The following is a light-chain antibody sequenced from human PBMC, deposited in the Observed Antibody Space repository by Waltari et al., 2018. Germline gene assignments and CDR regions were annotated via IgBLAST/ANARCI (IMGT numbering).Light chain of an antibody. J-gene: IGKJ1*01. V-gene: IGKV3-20*01. CDR2: GAS. Sequence: EIVLTQSPGSLSSSPGERVTLSCRASQSVSRALAWYQQKPGQDPRPLIFGASNRATGIPDRFSGRGSETDFSLTISRLEPEDFAVYYCQHYVRLPATFGRGTKVEIK. CDR1: QSVSRA. CDR3: QHYVRLPAT.